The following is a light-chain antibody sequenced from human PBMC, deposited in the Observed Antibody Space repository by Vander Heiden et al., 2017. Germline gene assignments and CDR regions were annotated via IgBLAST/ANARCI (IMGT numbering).Light chain of an antibody. CDR3: MQALQTPLT. Sequence: MVWTQLLVSLPGALGEPPPISCRASKSLLGGNGNKYWDWYLQKPGKPPKLRIYLSSNRPPGVPDRFSGVGPGTNFTLKINRVEAEDVGVYYCMQALQTPLTFGGGTRLEIK. J-gene: IGKJ4*01. CDR1: KSLLGGNGNKY. V-gene: IGKV2-28*01. CDR2: LSS.